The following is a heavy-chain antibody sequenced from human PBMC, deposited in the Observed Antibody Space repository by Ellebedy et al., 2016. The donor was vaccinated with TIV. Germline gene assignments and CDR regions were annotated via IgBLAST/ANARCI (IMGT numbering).Heavy chain of an antibody. CDR3: VRDRRGAGPSQFGVDF. D-gene: IGHD3-10*01. J-gene: IGHJ4*02. V-gene: IGHV7-4-1*02. CDR1: GYAFSGYD. CDR2: INTDTGNP. Sequence: AASVKVSCKASGYAFSGYDMNWVRQAPGQGLEWMGWINTDTGNPTYAQDFTGRFVLPLDTSVSTAYLEISSLKAEDTAMYFCVRDRRGAGPSQFGVDFWGQGTLVTVSS.